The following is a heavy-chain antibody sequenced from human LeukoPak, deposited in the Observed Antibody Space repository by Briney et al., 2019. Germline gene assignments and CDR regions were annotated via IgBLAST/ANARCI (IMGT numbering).Heavy chain of an antibody. CDR1: GGSFSGYY. D-gene: IGHD3-9*01. V-gene: IGHV4-34*01. CDR3: RLTGVTPGGTPDYYYYMDV. J-gene: IGHJ6*03. CDR2: INHSGST. Sequence: PSETLSLTCAVYGGSFSGYYWSWIRQPPGKGLEWIGEINHSGSTNYNPSLKSRVTISVDTSKNQFSLKLSSVTAADTAVYYCRLTGVTPGGTPDYYYYMDVWGKGTTVTVSS.